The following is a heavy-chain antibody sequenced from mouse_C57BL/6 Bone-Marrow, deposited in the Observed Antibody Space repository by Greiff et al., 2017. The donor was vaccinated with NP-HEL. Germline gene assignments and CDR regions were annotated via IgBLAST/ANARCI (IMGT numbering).Heavy chain of an antibody. D-gene: IGHD1-1*01. V-gene: IGHV1-78*01. CDR2: IYPRDGST. J-gene: IGHJ4*01. CDR3: ASKSDYYGSSYDYAMDY. CDR1: GYTFTDHT. Sequence: QVQLQQSDAELVKPGASVKISCKVSGYTFTDHTIHWMKQRPEQGLEWIGYIYPRDGSTKYNEKFKGKATLTADKSSSTAYMQLNSLTSEDSAVYFCASKSDYYGSSYDYAMDYWGQGTSVTVSS.